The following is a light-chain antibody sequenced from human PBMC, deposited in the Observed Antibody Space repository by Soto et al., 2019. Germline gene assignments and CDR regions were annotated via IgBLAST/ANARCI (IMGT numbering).Light chain of an antibody. CDR2: DAF. J-gene: IGKJ5*01. CDR1: QSVSTY. Sequence: EIVLTQSPATLSLSPGERATLSCRASQSVSTYLAWYQQKPGQAPRLLIYDAFNRATGIPARFSGSGSGTDFTLTISSLEPEDFEVYYCQQRSNWPPITFGQGTRLEIK. CDR3: QQRSNWPPIT. V-gene: IGKV3-11*01.